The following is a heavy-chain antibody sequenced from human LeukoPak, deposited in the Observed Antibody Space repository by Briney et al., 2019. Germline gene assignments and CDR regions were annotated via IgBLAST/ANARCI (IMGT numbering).Heavy chain of an antibody. V-gene: IGHV4-39*01. D-gene: IGHD2-15*01. CDR2: IYYSGTT. J-gene: IGHJ5*02. CDR1: GVSISSTSHY. Sequence: SETLSLTCNVSGVSISSTSHYWGWIRQPPGKGLEWIGSIYYSGTTYYSPSLKSRVTISVHTSKNQFSLKLSSVAAADTAVYYCARQQCNGGSCYSRAIWFDPWGQGTLVTVSS. CDR3: ARQQCNGGSCYSRAIWFDP.